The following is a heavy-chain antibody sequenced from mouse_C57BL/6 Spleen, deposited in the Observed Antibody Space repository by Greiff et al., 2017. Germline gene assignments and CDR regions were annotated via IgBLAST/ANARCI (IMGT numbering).Heavy chain of an antibody. CDR1: GFTFTDYY. V-gene: IGHV7-3*01. J-gene: IGHJ4*01. Sequence: EVKLMESGGGLVQPGGSLSLSCAASGFTFTDYYMSWVRQPPGKALEWVGFIRNKANGYTTEYSASVKCRFTISRDNSQSILYLQMNALRAEDSATYYCARYMGGYCYAMDYWGQGTSVTVSS. D-gene: IGHD2-3*01. CDR3: ARYMGGYCYAMDY. CDR2: IRNKANGYTT.